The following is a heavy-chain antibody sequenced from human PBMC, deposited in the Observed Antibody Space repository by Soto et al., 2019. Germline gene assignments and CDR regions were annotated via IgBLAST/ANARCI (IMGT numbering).Heavy chain of an antibody. Sequence: EVQLVESGGGLVQPGGSLRLSCAASGFTFSSYAMHWVRQATGKGLEYVSAISSNGGSTYYANSVKGRFTISRDNSKNTLYLQMGSLRAEDMAVYYCARGPGYDFDYWGQGTLVTVSS. D-gene: IGHD5-18*01. J-gene: IGHJ4*02. CDR1: GFTFSSYA. V-gene: IGHV3-64*01. CDR2: ISSNGGST. CDR3: ARGPGYDFDY.